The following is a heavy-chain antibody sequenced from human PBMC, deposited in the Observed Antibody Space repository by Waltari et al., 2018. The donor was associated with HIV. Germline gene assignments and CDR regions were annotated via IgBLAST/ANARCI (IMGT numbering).Heavy chain of an antibody. CDR1: GSSISLYY. Sequence: QVQLQESGPGLVQPTETLSLTGKVSGSSISLYYWNWIRQPPGKGLEWIGNIYYSGSTNYNPSLRSRVTISIDTSKNQFSLKLTSVTAADTAVYYCATYSSGWSQFDYWGQGTLVTVSS. CDR2: IYYSGST. J-gene: IGHJ4*02. D-gene: IGHD6-19*01. V-gene: IGHV4-59*01. CDR3: ATYSSGWSQFDY.